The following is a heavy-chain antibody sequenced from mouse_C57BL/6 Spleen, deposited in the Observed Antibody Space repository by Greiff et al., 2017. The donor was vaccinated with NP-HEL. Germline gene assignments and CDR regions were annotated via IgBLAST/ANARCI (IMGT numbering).Heavy chain of an antibody. D-gene: IGHD4-1*01. CDR2: INPNNGGT. J-gene: IGHJ2*01. Sequence: EVQLQQSGPELVKPGASVKIPCKASGYTFTDYNMDWVKQSPGKSLEWIGDINPNNGGTIYNQKFKGKATLTVDKSSSTAYMELRSLTSEDTAVYYCARSDWDGGFDYWGQGTTLTVSS. V-gene: IGHV1-18*01. CDR1: GYTFTDYN. CDR3: ARSDWDGGFDY.